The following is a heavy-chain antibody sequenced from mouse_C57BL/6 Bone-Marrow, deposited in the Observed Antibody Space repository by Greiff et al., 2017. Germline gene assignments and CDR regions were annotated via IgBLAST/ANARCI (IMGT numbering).Heavy chain of an antibody. Sequence: VKLLESGAELARPGASVKLSCKASGYTFTSYGISWVKQRTGQGLEWIGEIYPRSGNTYYNEKFKGKATLTADKSSSTAYMELRSLTSEDSAVYFCASGPANWDVDYAMDYWGQGTSVTVSS. CDR2: IYPRSGNT. CDR3: ASGPANWDVDYAMDY. J-gene: IGHJ4*01. D-gene: IGHD4-1*01. CDR1: GYTFTSYG. V-gene: IGHV1-81*01.